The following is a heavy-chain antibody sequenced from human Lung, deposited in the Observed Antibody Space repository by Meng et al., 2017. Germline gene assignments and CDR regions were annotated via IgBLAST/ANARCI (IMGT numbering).Heavy chain of an antibody. J-gene: IGHJ4*02. CDR3: SRGCTVVNLGY. V-gene: IGHV4-61*08. CDR1: GDAVSNGGYD. D-gene: IGHD4-23*01. CDR2: VYISGST. Sequence: GPGGGWAAGGVSRACTVSGDAVSNGGYDWGGLRQPPGKALEWIEYVYISGSTNYNPYLKSRVTITLDTSKNQFSLKFNSVTAAGTAVEFWSRGCTVVNLGYWGQGTLVTVSS.